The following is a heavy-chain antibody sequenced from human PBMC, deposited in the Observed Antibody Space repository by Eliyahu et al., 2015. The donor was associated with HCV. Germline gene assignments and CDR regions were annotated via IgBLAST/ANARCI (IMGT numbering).Heavy chain of an antibody. CDR3: ARIVVVPAAMLVGDNWFDP. D-gene: IGHD2-2*01. CDR2: IYYSGST. J-gene: IGHJ5*02. Sequence: QLQLQESGPGLVKPSETLSLTCTVPGGSISSSSYYWGWIRQPPGKGLEWIGSIYYSGSTYYNPSLKSRVTISVDTSKNQFSLKLSSVTAADTAVYYCARIVVVPAAMLVGDNWFDPWGQGTLVTVSS. CDR1: GGSISSSSYY. V-gene: IGHV4-39*01.